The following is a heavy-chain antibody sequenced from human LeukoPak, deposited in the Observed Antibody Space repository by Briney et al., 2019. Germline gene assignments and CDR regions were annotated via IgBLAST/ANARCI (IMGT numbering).Heavy chain of an antibody. Sequence: RRSLRLSCAASGFTFDDYAMHWVRQAPGKGLEWVSGISWNSGSIGYADSVKGRFTISRDNAKNSLYLQMNSLRAEDTALYYCAGSWYFDYWGQGTLVTVSS. CDR3: AGSWYFDY. J-gene: IGHJ4*02. CDR2: ISWNSGSI. V-gene: IGHV3-9*01. D-gene: IGHD6-13*01. CDR1: GFTFDDYA.